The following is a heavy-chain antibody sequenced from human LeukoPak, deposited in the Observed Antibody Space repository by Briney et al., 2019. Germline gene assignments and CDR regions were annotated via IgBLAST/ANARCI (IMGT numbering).Heavy chain of an antibody. CDR3: ARAKPKNMVRGLIMRRESRYYFDY. D-gene: IGHD3-10*01. CDR2: ISSSSSYI. V-gene: IGHV3-21*04. J-gene: IGHJ4*02. CDR1: GFTFSSYS. Sequence: KSGGSLRLSCAASGFTFSSYSVHWVRQAPGKGLEWVSSISSSSSYIHYADSVKGRFTISRDNSKSTLYIQMNSLGAEDTAVYYCARAKPKNMVRGLIMRRESRYYFDYWGQGTLVTVSS.